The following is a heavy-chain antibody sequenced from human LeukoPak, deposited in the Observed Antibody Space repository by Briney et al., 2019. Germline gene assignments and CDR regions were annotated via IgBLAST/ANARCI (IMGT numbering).Heavy chain of an antibody. CDR3: AREVGSSRAFDI. J-gene: IGHJ3*02. CDR1: GFRFSDYY. CDR2: FDRGRDGK. Sequence: GGSLRLSCAGSGFRFSDYYMAWIRQTPGKGLQRVSFFDRGRDGKALADSVQGRFTFSRDNDKNSLYLLLNSLTAEDTAVYYCAREVGSSRAFDIWGQGTMATVSS. V-gene: IGHV3-11*05. D-gene: IGHD2-15*01.